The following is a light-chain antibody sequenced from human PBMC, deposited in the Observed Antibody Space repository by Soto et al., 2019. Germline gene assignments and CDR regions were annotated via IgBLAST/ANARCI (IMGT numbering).Light chain of an antibody. CDR2: GVR. J-gene: IGLJ1*01. V-gene: IGLV2-14*01. CDR1: SSDVGNYNY. CDR3: SSYSSTKTRV. Sequence: QSALTQPASVSGSPGQSITISCTGASSDVGNYNYVSWYQHHPGKAPKVMIYGVRNRPSGVSNRFSGSKSGNTASLTISGLQAEDEADYYCSSYSSTKTRVFGTGTKVTV.